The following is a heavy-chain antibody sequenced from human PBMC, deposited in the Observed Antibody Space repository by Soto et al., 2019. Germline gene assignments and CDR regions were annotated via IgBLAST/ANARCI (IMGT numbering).Heavy chain of an antibody. D-gene: IGHD3-16*01. CDR3: ARSGGYNWFDP. V-gene: IGHV4-39*07. J-gene: IGHJ5*02. CDR2: IYYSGST. Sequence: SETLSLTCAVSGGSISSSSYYWGWIRQPPGKGLEWIGSIYYSGSTYYNPSLKSRVTISVDTSKNQFSLKLSSVTAADTAVYYCARSGGYNWFDPWGQGTLVTVSS. CDR1: GGSISSSSYY.